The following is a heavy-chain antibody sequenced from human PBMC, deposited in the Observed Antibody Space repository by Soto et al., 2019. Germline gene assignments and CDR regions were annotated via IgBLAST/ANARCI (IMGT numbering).Heavy chain of an antibody. Sequence: PSETLSLTCTVSGGSISSGDYYWSWIRQLPGKDLEWIAYMYHSGSTYYNPSLKSRVTISIDRSKNQFSLKLSSVTAADTAVYYCARVPDYWGQGILVTVSS. V-gene: IGHV4-30-2*01. J-gene: IGHJ4*02. D-gene: IGHD2-2*01. CDR3: ARVPDY. CDR2: MYHSGST. CDR1: GGSISSGDYY.